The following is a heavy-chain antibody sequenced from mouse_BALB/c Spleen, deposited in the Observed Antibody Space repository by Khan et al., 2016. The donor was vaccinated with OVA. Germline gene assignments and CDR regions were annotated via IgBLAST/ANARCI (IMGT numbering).Heavy chain of an antibody. CDR1: GDSITSGY. V-gene: IGHV3-8*02. J-gene: IGHJ2*01. CDR3: ARYYYGSSYY. Sequence: EVKLLESGPSLVKPSQTLSLTCSVTGDSITSGYWNWIRKLPGNKLEYMGYISYSGSTYYNPSLKSRISITRDTSKNQYYLQFNAVTTEDTATYYWARYYYGSSYYWGQGTTLTVSS. D-gene: IGHD1-1*01. CDR2: ISYSGST.